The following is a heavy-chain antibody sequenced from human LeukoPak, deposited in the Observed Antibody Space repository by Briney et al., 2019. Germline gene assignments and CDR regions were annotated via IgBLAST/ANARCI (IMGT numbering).Heavy chain of an antibody. CDR1: GFTLSNHA. J-gene: IGHJ4*02. D-gene: IGHD1-26*01. CDR3: ARQMTPHGNFDY. CDR2: VGIAGDT. Sequence: GGSLRLSCAASGFTLSNHAMHWVRRATGKGLEWVSAVGIAGDTFYPGSVKGRFTISRENAKNSLYFQMNSLRAEDTAVYYCARQMTPHGNFDYWGQGTLVTVSS. V-gene: IGHV3-13*01.